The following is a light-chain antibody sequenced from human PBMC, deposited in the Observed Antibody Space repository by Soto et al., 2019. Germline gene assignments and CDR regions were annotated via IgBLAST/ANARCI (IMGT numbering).Light chain of an antibody. J-gene: IGLJ1*01. CDR1: SSDVGGYNY. Sequence: QSVLTQPASVSGSPGQSVTISCTGTSSDVGGYNYVSWYQQHPGKAPKLMIYDVSKRPSGVPDRFSGSKSGNTASLTTSGLQAEDEADYYCCSYAGSYTLYVFGTGTKVTVL. CDR3: CSYAGSYTLYV. CDR2: DVS. V-gene: IGLV2-11*01.